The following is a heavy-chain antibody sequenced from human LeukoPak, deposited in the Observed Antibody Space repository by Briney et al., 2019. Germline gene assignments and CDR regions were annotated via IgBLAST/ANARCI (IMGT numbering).Heavy chain of an antibody. CDR3: ARVKVQGAVIGMDV. Sequence: SETLSLTCTVSGGSISSGDYYWSWIRQPPGKGLEWIGYIYYSGSTYYNPSLKSRVTISVDTSKNQFSLKLSSVTAADTAVYYCARVKVQGAVIGMDVWGQGTTVTVSS. V-gene: IGHV4-30-4*01. CDR2: IYYSGST. CDR1: GGSISSGDYY. J-gene: IGHJ6*02. D-gene: IGHD1-1*01.